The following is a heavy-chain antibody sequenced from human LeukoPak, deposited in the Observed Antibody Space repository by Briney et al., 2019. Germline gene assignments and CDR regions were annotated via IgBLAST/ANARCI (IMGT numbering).Heavy chain of an antibody. D-gene: IGHD5-12*01. Sequence: GGSLRLSCVASGFKFSGYAMSWVRQAPGMGLEWVSAIGGSDGNTYYADSVKGRFTISRDNSKNSLYLQINSLRADDTAVYYCAKVQYSDYDMNFDSWGQGTLVTVSS. CDR1: GFKFSGYA. CDR3: AKVQYSDYDMNFDS. V-gene: IGHV3-23*01. J-gene: IGHJ4*02. CDR2: IGGSDGNT.